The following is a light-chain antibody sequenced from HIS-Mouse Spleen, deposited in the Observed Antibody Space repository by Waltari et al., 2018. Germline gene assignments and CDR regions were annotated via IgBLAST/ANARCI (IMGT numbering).Light chain of an antibody. J-gene: IGKJ3*01. V-gene: IGKV3-15*01. CDR2: GAS. CDR3: QQYNNWPFT. Sequence: EIVMTPSPATLSVSPGKRATLSCRASQSVSSNFAWYQQKPGQAPRLLIYGASTRATGIPARFSGSGSGTEFTLTISSMQSEDFAVYYCQQYNNWPFTFGPGTKVDIK. CDR1: QSVSSN.